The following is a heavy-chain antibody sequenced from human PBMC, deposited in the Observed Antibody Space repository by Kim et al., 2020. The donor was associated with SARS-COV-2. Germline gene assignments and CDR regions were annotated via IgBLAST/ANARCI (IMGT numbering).Heavy chain of an antibody. Sequence: GGSLRLSCGASGSDFGSHHMHWVRQAPGKGLEWVAVIWYDGTKKYYATSMRGRFTISRDNSKNMLFLQMNSLRAEDTALYYCTRFFGTQLDPWGQGTLVTVSS. D-gene: IGHD3-10*01. CDR2: IWYDGTKK. CDR3: TRFFGTQLDP. V-gene: IGHV3-33*01. CDR1: GSDFGSHH. J-gene: IGHJ5*02.